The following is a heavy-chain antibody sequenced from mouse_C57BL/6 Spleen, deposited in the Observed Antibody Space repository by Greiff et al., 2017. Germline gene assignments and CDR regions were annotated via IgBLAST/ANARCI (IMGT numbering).Heavy chain of an antibody. CDR1: GFTFSSYG. CDR3: ARLNTTVVAPFDY. D-gene: IGHD1-1*01. Sequence: EVQGVESGGDLVKPGGSLKLSCAASGFTFSSYGMSWVRQTPDKRLEWVATISSGGSYTYYPDSVKGRFTISRDNAKNTLYLQMSSLKSEDTAMYYCARLNTTVVAPFDYWGQGTTLTVSS. CDR2: ISSGGSYT. V-gene: IGHV5-6*01. J-gene: IGHJ2*01.